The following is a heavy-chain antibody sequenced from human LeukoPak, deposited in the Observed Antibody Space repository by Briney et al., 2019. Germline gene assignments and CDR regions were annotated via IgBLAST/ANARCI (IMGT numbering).Heavy chain of an antibody. CDR2: IDHSGST. J-gene: IGHJ3*02. V-gene: IGHV4-4*02. CDR3: ARITAAGTLDDAFDI. Sequence: SETLSLTCAVSGGSISSSNWWSWVRQPPGKGLEWIGEIDHSGSTNYNPSLKSRVTVSVDKSKNQFSLNLSSVTAADTAVYYCARITAAGTLDDAFDIWGQGTMVTVSS. CDR1: GGSISSSNW. D-gene: IGHD6-13*01.